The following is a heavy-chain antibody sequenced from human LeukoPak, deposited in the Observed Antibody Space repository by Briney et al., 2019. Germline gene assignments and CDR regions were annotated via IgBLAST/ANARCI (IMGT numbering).Heavy chain of an antibody. CDR1: EFTFGDHA. CDR2: IRSRAYGGTT. V-gene: IGHV3-49*04. J-gene: IGHJ6*02. Sequence: GGSLRLSCTASEFTFGDHAMSWVRQAPGKGLEWVGFIRSRAYGGTTEYGPAVKGRFLISRDDSKSIAYLHMNSPKTEDTAVYYCARGPIQQWLYNGMDVWGQGTTVSVSS. CDR3: ARGPIQQWLYNGMDV. D-gene: IGHD5-18*01.